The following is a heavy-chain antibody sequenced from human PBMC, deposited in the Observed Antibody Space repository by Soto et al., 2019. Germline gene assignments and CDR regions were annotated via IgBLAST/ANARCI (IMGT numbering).Heavy chain of an antibody. D-gene: IGHD3-16*01. V-gene: IGHV3-53*04. CDR3: ARGQPVWWSYSGLDY. Sequence: EVQLVESGGGLVQPGGSLRLSCAASGFTVSSNYMSCVRQAPGKGLEWVSVIYSCGSTYYADSVKGRFTISRHNSKNTLYLQMNSLRAEDTAVYYCARGQPVWWSYSGLDYWGQGTLVTVSS. CDR2: IYSCGST. J-gene: IGHJ4*02. CDR1: GFTVSSNY.